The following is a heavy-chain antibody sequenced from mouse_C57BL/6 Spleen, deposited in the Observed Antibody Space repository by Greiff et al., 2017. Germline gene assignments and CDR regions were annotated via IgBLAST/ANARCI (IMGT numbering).Heavy chain of an antibody. Sequence: DVHLVESEGGLVQPGSSMKLSCTASGFTFSDYYMAWVRQVPEKGLEWVANINYDGSSTYYLDSLKSRFIISTDNAKNLLYLQMSRLKSEDTATYYCAKEFYGSRYFDYWGQGTTLTVSS. V-gene: IGHV5-16*01. CDR2: INYDGSST. J-gene: IGHJ2*01. CDR3: AKEFYGSRYFDY. CDR1: GFTFSDYY. D-gene: IGHD1-1*01.